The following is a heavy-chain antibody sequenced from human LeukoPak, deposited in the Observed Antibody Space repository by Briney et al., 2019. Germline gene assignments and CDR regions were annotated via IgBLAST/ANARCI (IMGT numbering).Heavy chain of an antibody. V-gene: IGHV4-59*12. CDR1: GGSINNYY. D-gene: IGHD3-10*01. J-gene: IGHJ4*02. CDR2: IYYRGST. Sequence: SETLSLTCTVSGGSINNYYWSWIRQPPGKGLEWIGYIYYRGSTNYNPSLKSRVTMSVDTSKNQFSLKLSSVTAADTAVYYCARASVWFGELLYGFDYWGQGTLVTVSS. CDR3: ARASVWFGELLYGFDY.